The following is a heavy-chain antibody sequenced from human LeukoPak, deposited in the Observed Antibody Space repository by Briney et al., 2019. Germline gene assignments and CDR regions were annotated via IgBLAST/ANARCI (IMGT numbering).Heavy chain of an antibody. D-gene: IGHD2-15*01. CDR2: IKQDGSEK. CDR1: GFTFSSYW. Sequence: GGSLRLSCAASGFTFSSYWMSWVRQAPGKGLEWVANIKQDGSEKYYVDSVKGRFTISRDNAKNSLYLQMNSLRAEDTAVYYCARGVYCSGGSCYYYYYGMDVWGQGTTVTVSS. J-gene: IGHJ6*02. CDR3: ARGVYCSGGSCYYYYYGMDV. V-gene: IGHV3-7*01.